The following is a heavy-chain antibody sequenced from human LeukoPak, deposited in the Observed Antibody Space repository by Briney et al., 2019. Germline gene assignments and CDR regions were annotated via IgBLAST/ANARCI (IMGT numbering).Heavy chain of an antibody. J-gene: IGHJ5*02. Sequence: GGSLRLSCAASGFTFSNYWMHWVRHDPGKGLVWVSFINPDGSTTNYADSVKGRFTISRDNSKNTLYLQMNSLRAEDTAVYYCAKDVGLQPFDPWGQGTLVTVSS. CDR1: GFTFSNYW. CDR2: INPDGSTT. CDR3: AKDVGLQPFDP. V-gene: IGHV3-74*01. D-gene: IGHD1-26*01.